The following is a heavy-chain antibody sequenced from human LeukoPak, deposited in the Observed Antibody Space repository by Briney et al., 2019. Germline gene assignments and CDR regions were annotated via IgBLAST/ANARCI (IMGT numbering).Heavy chain of an antibody. J-gene: IGHJ4*02. V-gene: IGHV4-59*12. D-gene: IGHD3-3*01. Sequence: SETLSLTCTVSGGSISSYYWSWIRQPPGKGLEWIGYIYYSGSTTYNPSLKSRVTISVDTSRNQFSLKLSSVTAADTAVYYCARDIPSGYHDYWGQGTLVTVSS. CDR2: IYYSGST. CDR3: ARDIPSGYHDY. CDR1: GGSISSYY.